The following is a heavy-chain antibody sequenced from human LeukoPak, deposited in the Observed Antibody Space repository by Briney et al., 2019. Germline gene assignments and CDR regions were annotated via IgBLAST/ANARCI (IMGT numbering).Heavy chain of an antibody. J-gene: IGHJ4*02. D-gene: IGHD5-12*01. V-gene: IGHV1-69*04. CDR3: ARARRSGYDYKLGY. CDR1: GGTFSSYA. Sequence: ASVKVSCKASGGTFSSYAISWVRQAPGQGLEWMGRIIPILGIANYAQKFQGRVTITADKSTSTAYMELSSLRSEDTAVYYCARARRSGYDYKLGYWGQGTLVTVSS. CDR2: IIPILGIA.